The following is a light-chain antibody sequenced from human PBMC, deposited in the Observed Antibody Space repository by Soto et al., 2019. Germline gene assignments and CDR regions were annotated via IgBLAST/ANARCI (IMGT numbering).Light chain of an antibody. CDR1: QGVNRNY. V-gene: IGKV3-20*01. CDR3: QQYGSSPPRT. CDR2: GAS. Sequence: EIVLTQSPGTLSLSPGERATLSCRASQGVNRNYLAWYQQKPGQAPRLLIYGASSRATGIPDRFSGSGSGTDFTLTISRLEPEDFAVYYCQQYGSSPPRTFGQGTKVDIK. J-gene: IGKJ1*01.